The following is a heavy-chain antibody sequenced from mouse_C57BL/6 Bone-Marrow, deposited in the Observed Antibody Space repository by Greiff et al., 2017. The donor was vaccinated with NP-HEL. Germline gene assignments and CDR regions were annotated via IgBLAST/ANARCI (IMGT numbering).Heavy chain of an antibody. CDR1: GYTFTSYG. CDR2: IYPRSGNT. CDR3: ARPLVYYGYAWFAY. D-gene: IGHD2-2*01. V-gene: IGHV1-81*01. Sequence: QVQLKESGAELARPGASVKLSCKASGYTFTSYGISWVKQRTGQGLEWIGEIYPRSGNTYYNEKFKGKATLTADKSSSTAYMELRSLTSEDSAVYFCARPLVYYGYAWFAYWGQGTLVTVSA. J-gene: IGHJ3*01.